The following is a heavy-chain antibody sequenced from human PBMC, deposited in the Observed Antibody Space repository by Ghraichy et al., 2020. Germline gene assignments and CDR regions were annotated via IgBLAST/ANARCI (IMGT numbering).Heavy chain of an antibody. CDR2: IYYSGST. V-gene: IGHV4-31*03. Sequence: SETLSLTCTVSGGSISSGDYYWSWIRQHPGKGLEWIGYIYYSGSTYYNPSLMSRVTISVDTSKNQFSLKLSSVTAADTAVYYCARDQLDCSGGSCYYYFDYWGQGTLVTVSS. CDR1: GGSISSGDYY. J-gene: IGHJ4*02. CDR3: ARDQLDCSGGSCYYYFDY. D-gene: IGHD2-15*01.